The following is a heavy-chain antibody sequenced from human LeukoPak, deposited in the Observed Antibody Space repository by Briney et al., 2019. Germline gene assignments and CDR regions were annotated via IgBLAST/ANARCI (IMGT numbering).Heavy chain of an antibody. J-gene: IGHJ4*02. CDR1: GGTFSSYA. CDR3: ARSPVELERRGYFDY. V-gene: IGHV1-69*05. CDR2: IIPIFGTA. Sequence: ASVKVSCKASGGTFSSYAISWVRRAPGQGLEWMGGIIPIFGTANYAQKFQGRVTITTDESTSTAYMELSSLRSEDTAVYYCARSPVELERRGYFDYWGQGTLVTVSS. D-gene: IGHD1-1*01.